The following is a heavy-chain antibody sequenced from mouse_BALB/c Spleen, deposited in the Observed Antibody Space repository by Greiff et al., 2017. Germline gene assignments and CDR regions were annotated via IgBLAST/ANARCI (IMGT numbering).Heavy chain of an antibody. CDR2: ISDGGSYT. V-gene: IGHV5-4*02. D-gene: IGHD2-1*01. Sequence: DVKLVESGGGLVKPGGSLKLSCAASGFTFSDYYMYWVRQTPEKRLEWVATISDGGSYTYYPDSVKGRFTISRDNAKNNLYLQMSSLKSEDTAMYYCARDDGKSDYWGQGTTLTVSS. CDR1: GFTFSDYY. CDR3: ARDDGKSDY. J-gene: IGHJ2*01.